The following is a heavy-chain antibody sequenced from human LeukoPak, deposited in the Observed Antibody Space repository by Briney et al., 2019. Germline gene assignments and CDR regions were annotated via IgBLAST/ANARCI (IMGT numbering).Heavy chain of an antibody. Sequence: KSSETLSLTCTVSGGSITSYYWSWLRQPPGKGLEWIGYMYYSGSTQHNASLKSRVTILVDTSNNQLSLKLTSVTAADTAVYFCARSVAGLNGPFDYWGQGTLVTVSS. J-gene: IGHJ4*02. CDR3: ARSVAGLNGPFDY. CDR2: MYYSGST. V-gene: IGHV4-59*08. D-gene: IGHD6-19*01. CDR1: GGSITSYY.